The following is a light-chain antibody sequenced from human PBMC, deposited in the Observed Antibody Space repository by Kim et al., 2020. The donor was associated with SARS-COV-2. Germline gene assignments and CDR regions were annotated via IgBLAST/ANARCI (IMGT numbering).Light chain of an antibody. CDR1: QSVSSN. Sequence: EIVMTQSPATLSVSPGERVTLSCRASQSVSSNLVWYQQKPGQAPRLLIYGASTRATGIPARFSGSGSGTEFTLTISSLQSEDFAVYYCHQYNNWPYTFGQGTKLEI. CDR2: GAS. CDR3: HQYNNWPYT. J-gene: IGKJ2*01. V-gene: IGKV3-15*01.